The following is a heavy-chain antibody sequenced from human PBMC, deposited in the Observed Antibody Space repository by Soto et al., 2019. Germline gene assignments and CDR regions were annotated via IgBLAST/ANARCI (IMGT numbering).Heavy chain of an antibody. CDR3: ARDLNPRQEMLYALLGY. Sequence: EVQLVESGGGLVQPGGSLRLSCAASGFTFSSYSMNWVRQAPGKGLEWVSYISGSSSMIYYADSVKGRFTISRDNAKNSLYLQMNSLRAEDTAVYYCARDLNPRQEMLYALLGYWGQGTLATVSS. CDR1: GFTFSSYS. V-gene: IGHV3-48*01. CDR2: ISGSSSMI. D-gene: IGHD2-8*01. J-gene: IGHJ4*02.